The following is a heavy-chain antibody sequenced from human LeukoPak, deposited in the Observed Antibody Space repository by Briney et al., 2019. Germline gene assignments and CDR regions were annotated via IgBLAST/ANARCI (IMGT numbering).Heavy chain of an antibody. CDR3: ARRVTYYDFWSGGLYYYYMDV. V-gene: IGHV3-11*01. D-gene: IGHD3-3*01. CDR2: ISSSGSTI. CDR1: GFTFSDYY. Sequence: GGSLRLSCAASGFTFSDYYMSWIRQVPGKGLEWVSYISSSGSTIYYADSVKGRFTISRDNAKNSLYPQMNSLRAEDTAVYYCARRVTYYDFWSGGLYYYYMDVWGKGTTVTVSS. J-gene: IGHJ6*03.